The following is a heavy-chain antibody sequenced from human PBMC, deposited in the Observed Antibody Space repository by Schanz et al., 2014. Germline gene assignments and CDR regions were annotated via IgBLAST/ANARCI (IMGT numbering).Heavy chain of an antibody. CDR1: GYTFSRYD. CDR2: INPNRGNT. J-gene: IGHJ2*01. V-gene: IGHV1-8*01. D-gene: IGHD1-1*01. CDR3: ARDVGRPGHFWYFDL. Sequence: QVQLVQSGPEVKKPGASVRVSCKASGYTFSRYDINWVRQATGQGLEWMGWINPNRGNTGYAQKFQGRVTMTSDPSIDTAYMELTSLRSDDTAVYFCARDVGRPGHFWYFDLWGRGTLVTVSS.